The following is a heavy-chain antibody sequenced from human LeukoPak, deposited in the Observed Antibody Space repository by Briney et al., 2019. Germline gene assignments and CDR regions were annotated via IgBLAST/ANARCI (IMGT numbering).Heavy chain of an antibody. CDR2: IYYSGST. V-gene: IGHV4-59*01. J-gene: IGHJ4*02. CDR1: GGSISSYY. D-gene: IGHD6-6*01. CDR3: ARTTRSSSSFDY. Sequence: KSSETLSLTCTVSGGSISSYYWSWIRQPPGKGLEWIGYIYYSGSTNYNPSLKSRVTISVDTSKNQFSLKLSSVTAADTAVYYCARTTRSSSSFDYWGQGTLVTVSS.